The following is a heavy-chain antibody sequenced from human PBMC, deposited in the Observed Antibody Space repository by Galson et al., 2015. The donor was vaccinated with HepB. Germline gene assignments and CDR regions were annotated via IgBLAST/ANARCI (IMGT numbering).Heavy chain of an antibody. V-gene: IGHV3-23*01. D-gene: IGHD2-15*01. CDR3: AKDAIRASLHMWYFHY. Sequence: SLRLSCAASGFAFDNYAMTWVRQAPGKGLEWVSSITNTGSHTYYADSVRGRFTLSRDNSKNTVSLQMNSLTADDTAVYYCAKDAIRASLHMWYFHYWDPGTLVAVSS. CDR2: ITNTGSHT. CDR1: GFAFDNYA. J-gene: IGHJ4*02.